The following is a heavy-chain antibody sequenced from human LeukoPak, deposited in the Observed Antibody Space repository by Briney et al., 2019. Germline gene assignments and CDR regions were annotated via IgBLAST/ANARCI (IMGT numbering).Heavy chain of an antibody. Sequence: SGGSLRLSCAASGFTFNNYWMSWVRQAPGKGLEWVAIIKQDGNEIYYVDSMKGRFTISRDNAKNSLYLQMNSLRAEDTAVYYCARGQLWFDYWGQGTLVTVSS. CDR1: GFTFNNYW. CDR2: IKQDGNEI. V-gene: IGHV3-7*01. J-gene: IGHJ4*02. D-gene: IGHD5-18*01. CDR3: ARGQLWFDY.